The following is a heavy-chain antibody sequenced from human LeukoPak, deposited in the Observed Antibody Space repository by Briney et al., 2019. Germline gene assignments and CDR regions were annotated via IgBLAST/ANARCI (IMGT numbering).Heavy chain of an antibody. V-gene: IGHV1-8*01. D-gene: IGHD5-12*01. CDR3: AREGTGSHSGREYYFDY. Sequence: ASVKVSCKASGYTFTSYDINWVRQATGQGLEWMGWMNPNSGNTGYAQKFQGRVTMTRNTSISTAYMELSSLRSEDTAVYYCAREGTGSHSGREYYFDYWGQGTLVTVSS. CDR2: MNPNSGNT. J-gene: IGHJ4*02. CDR1: GYTFTSYD.